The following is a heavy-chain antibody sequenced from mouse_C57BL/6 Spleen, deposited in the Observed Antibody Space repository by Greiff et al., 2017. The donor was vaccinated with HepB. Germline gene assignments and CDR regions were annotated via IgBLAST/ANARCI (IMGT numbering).Heavy chain of an antibody. D-gene: IGHD1-1*01. Sequence: EVHLVESEGGLVQPGSPMKLSCTASGFTFSDYYMAWVRQVPEKGLEWVANINYDGSSTYYLDSLKSRFIISRDNAKNILYLQMSSLKSEDTATYYCARGGDYYGSSYVGWYFDVWGTGTTVTVSS. V-gene: IGHV5-16*01. CDR2: INYDGSST. CDR1: GFTFSDYY. J-gene: IGHJ1*03. CDR3: ARGGDYYGSSYVGWYFDV.